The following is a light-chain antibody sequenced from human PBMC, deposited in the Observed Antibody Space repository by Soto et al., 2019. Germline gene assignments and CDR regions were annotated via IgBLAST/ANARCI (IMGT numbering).Light chain of an antibody. CDR1: QSISRY. CDR2: AAS. Sequence: DIQMTQSPSSLSASVGDRVTITCRASQSISRYLNWYQLKPGKAAKLLIYAASSLQSGVPSRFTGSGSGTDFTLTISSLQPEDIATYYCQQSYSSPGTFGRGTKVEIK. V-gene: IGKV1-39*01. J-gene: IGKJ1*01. CDR3: QQSYSSPGT.